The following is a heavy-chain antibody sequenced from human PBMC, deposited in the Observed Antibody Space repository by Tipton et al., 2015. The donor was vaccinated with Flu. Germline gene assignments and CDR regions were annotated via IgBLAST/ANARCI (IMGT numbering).Heavy chain of an antibody. CDR1: GFTFSTYW. Sequence: SLRLSCAASGFTFSTYWMSWVRQAPGKGLEWGANIKQGGDEKYYVDSVKGRFTISRDNPKNSLYLQMNSLRAEDTAVYYCARTRGGYCTATACFADYFDYWGQGALVTVSS. J-gene: IGHJ4*02. CDR2: IKQGGDEK. D-gene: IGHD2-8*02. CDR3: ARTRGGYCTATACFADYFDY. V-gene: IGHV3-7*01.